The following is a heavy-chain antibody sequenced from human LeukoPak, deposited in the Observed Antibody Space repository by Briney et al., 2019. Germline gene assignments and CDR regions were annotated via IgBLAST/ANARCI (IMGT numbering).Heavy chain of an antibody. CDR3: ARAHSGLYLDS. V-gene: IGHV4-4*07. Sequence: SETLSLTCTVSGESLGTIYWSGIRQPAGQGLEYIGRIHTTGYTNYKPSLKSRVTMSVDSSKNQFSLTLRSVTATDTAIYYCARAHSGLYLDSWGQGTLVTVSS. CDR1: GESLGTIY. J-gene: IGHJ4*02. CDR2: IHTTGYT. D-gene: IGHD2-15*01.